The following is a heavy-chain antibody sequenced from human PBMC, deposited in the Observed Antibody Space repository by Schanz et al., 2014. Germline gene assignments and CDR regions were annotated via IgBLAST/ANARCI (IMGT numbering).Heavy chain of an antibody. Sequence: QVQLVESGGGVVQPGRSLRLSCAASGFTFGDYGMQWVRQAPGKGLEWLAVIWYDGTNKYYAESVKGRFTISRDNAKNTLYLQMNSLRAGDTAVYYCARGRRGDCRRTSCTYYFDYWGQGTLVTVSS. CDR3: ARGRRGDCRRTSCTYYFDY. D-gene: IGHD2-2*01. V-gene: IGHV3-33*01. J-gene: IGHJ4*02. CDR1: GFTFGDYG. CDR2: IWYDGTNK.